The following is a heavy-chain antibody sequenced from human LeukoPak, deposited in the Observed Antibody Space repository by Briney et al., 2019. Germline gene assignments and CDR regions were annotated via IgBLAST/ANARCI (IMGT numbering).Heavy chain of an antibody. D-gene: IGHD3-10*01. CDR1: GGSFSGYY. Sequence: PSETLSLTCAVYGGSFSGYYWSWIRQPPGKGLEWIGEINHSGSTNYNPSLKSRVTISVDTSKNQFSLKLSSVTAADTAVYYCARRWEFTMVRGVNNWFDPWGQGTLVTVSS. J-gene: IGHJ5*02. V-gene: IGHV4-34*01. CDR3: ARRWEFTMVRGVNNWFDP. CDR2: INHSGST.